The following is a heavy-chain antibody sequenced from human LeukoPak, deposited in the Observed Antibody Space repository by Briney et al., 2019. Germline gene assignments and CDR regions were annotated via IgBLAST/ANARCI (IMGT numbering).Heavy chain of an antibody. Sequence: PSETLSLTCTVSGGSISSYYWSWIRQPAGKGLEWIGRIYTSGSTNYNPSLKSRVTMSVDTSKNQFSLKLSSVTAADTAVYYCARDGFYYDILTGHYPPGYFDYWGQGTLVTVSS. J-gene: IGHJ4*02. CDR1: GGSISSYY. V-gene: IGHV4-4*07. CDR2: IYTSGST. D-gene: IGHD3-9*01. CDR3: ARDGFYYDILTGHYPPGYFDY.